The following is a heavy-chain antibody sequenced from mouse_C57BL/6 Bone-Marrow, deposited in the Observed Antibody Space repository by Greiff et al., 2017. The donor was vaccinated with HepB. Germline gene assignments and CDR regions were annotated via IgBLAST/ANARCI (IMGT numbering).Heavy chain of an antibody. CDR1: GFSLTSYG. Sequence: QVQLKESGPGLVQPSQSLSITCTVSGFSLTSYGVHWVRQPPGKGLEWLGVIWSGGSTDYNAAFISRLSISKDNSKSQVFFKMNSLQADDTAIYFCAKSFYYAMDYWGQGTSVTVSS. CDR3: AKSFYYAMDY. V-gene: IGHV2-4*01. J-gene: IGHJ4*01. CDR2: IWSGGST.